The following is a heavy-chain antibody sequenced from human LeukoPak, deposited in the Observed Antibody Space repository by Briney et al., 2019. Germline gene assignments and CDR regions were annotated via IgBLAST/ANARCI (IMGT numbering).Heavy chain of an antibody. Sequence: SETLSLTCTVSGGSISSYYWSWIRQPPGKGLEWIGSIYHSGSTYYNPSLKSRVTISVATSKNQFSLKLNSVTAADTAVYYCARTETYSSGWYDPFFDYWGQGILVTVSS. D-gene: IGHD6-19*01. CDR1: GGSISSYY. V-gene: IGHV4-59*08. J-gene: IGHJ4*02. CDR3: ARTETYSSGWYDPFFDY. CDR2: IYHSGST.